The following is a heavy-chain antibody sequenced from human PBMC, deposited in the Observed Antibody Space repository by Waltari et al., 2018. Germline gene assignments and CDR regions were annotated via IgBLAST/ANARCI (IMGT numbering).Heavy chain of an antibody. V-gene: IGHV1-2*02. CDR2: INPNSGGT. J-gene: IGHJ4*02. CDR3: ARDKFDFWSGYTPGHYFDY. CDR1: GYTFTGYY. Sequence: QVQLVQSGAEVKKPGASVKVSCKASGYTFTGYYLPWVRPAPGPGLEWMGWINPNSGGTNYAQKFQGRVTMTRDTSISTAYMELSRLRSDDTAVYYCARDKFDFWSGYTPGHYFDYWGQGTLVTVSS. D-gene: IGHD3-3*01.